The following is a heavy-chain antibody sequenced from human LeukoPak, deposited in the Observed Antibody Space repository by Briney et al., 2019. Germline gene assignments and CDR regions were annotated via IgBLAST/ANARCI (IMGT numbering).Heavy chain of an antibody. CDR3: ARSGYSSGWSDPYYYYMDV. Sequence: GPVKVSCKASGYTFTSYGISWVRQAPGQGLEWIGWISAYNGNTNYAQKLQGRVTMTTDTSTSTAYMELRSLRSDDKAVYYCARSGYSSGWSDPYYYYMDVWGKGTTVTVSS. J-gene: IGHJ6*03. D-gene: IGHD6-19*01. V-gene: IGHV1-18*01. CDR2: ISAYNGNT. CDR1: GYTFTSYG.